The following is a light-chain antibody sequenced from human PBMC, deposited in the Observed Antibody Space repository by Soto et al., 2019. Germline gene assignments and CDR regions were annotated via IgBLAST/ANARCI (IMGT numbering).Light chain of an antibody. CDR1: QSISSL. Sequence: DIKTTHSPSTLSASVGDGVTITCRASQSISSLLAWYQQKPGKAPKLLIYKASSLESGVPSRFSGSGSGTEFTLTISSLQPDDFATYYCQQYNSYSITFGQGTRLEIK. J-gene: IGKJ5*01. CDR2: KAS. V-gene: IGKV1-5*03. CDR3: QQYNSYSIT.